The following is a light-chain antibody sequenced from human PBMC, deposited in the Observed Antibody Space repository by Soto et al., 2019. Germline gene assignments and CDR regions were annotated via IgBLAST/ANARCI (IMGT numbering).Light chain of an antibody. CDR2: AAS. CDR1: QSISFY. Sequence: DIQMTQSPSSLSASVGDRVSITCRASQSISFYLNWYQQKPGKAHKVLIYAASNLQSGVPSRFSGSGSGTDFTLTISSLQPEDFATYYCQQSYSMPITFGQGTKVDIK. CDR3: QQSYSMPIT. V-gene: IGKV1-39*01. J-gene: IGKJ1*01.